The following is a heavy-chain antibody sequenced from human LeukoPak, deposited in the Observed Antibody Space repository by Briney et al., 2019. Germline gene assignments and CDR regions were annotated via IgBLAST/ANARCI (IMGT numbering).Heavy chain of an antibody. J-gene: IGHJ4*02. V-gene: IGHV4-59*06. CDR2: IYYSGST. CDR3: AGDESSGYYD. D-gene: IGHD3-22*01. Sequence: SETLSLTCTVSGGSISSYYWSWIRQPPGKGLEWIGYIYYSGSTYYNPSLKSQVTISVDTSKNQFSLKLSSATAADTAVYYCAGDESSGYYDWGQGTLVTVSS. CDR1: GGSISSYY.